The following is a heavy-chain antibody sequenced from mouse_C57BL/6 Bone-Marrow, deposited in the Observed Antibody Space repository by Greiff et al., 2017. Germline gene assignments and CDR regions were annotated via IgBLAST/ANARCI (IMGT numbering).Heavy chain of an antibody. D-gene: IGHD1-1*01. J-gene: IGHJ1*03. CDR1: GYAFSSYW. CDR3: ASGYYGSIYGWYFDV. Sequence: QVQLLQSGAELVKPGASVKISCKASGYAFSSYWMNWVKQRPGKGLEWIGQIYPGDGDTNYNGKFKGKATLAADKSSSTAYMQLSSLTSEDSAVYFCASGYYGSIYGWYFDVWGTGTTVTVSS. CDR2: IYPGDGDT. V-gene: IGHV1-80*01.